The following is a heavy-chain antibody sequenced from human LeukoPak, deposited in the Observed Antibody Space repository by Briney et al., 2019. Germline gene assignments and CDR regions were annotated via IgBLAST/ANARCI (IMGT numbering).Heavy chain of an antibody. V-gene: IGHV3-23*01. CDR2: ISGSGGST. J-gene: IGHJ3*02. CDR1: GFTFSSNY. Sequence: GGSLRLSCAASGFTFSSNYMSWVRQAPGKGLEWVSAISGSGGSTYYADSVKGRFTISRDNSKNTLYLQMNSLRAEDTAVYYCAKDWGATMIVVADDAFDIWGQGTMVTVSS. D-gene: IGHD3-22*01. CDR3: AKDWGATMIVVADDAFDI.